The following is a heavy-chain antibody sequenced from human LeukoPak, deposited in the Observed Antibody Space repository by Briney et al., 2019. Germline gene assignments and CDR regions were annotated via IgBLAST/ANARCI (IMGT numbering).Heavy chain of an antibody. V-gene: IGHV4-59*01. CDR2: IHHSGST. CDR1: GDSFNLYY. CDR3: ARDRRIDWFFDV. J-gene: IGHJ2*01. D-gene: IGHD2-15*01. Sequence: KPSETLSLICTVSGDSFNLYYWSWIRQPPGGGLEWIGYIHHSGSTKYNPSLQSRVTISVDTSKNHLSLDVRSVTAADTAVYFCARDRRIDWFFDVWGRGALVTVSS.